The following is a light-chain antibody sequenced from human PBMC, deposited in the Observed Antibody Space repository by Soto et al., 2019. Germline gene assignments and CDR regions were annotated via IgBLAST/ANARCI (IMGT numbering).Light chain of an antibody. CDR3: QQYNSWPPIT. CDR1: QSASGN. J-gene: IGKJ5*01. V-gene: IGKV3-15*01. CDR2: GAS. Sequence: EIVMTQSPATLSVSPGERATLSCRASQSASGNLAWYQQKPGQAPRLLIYGASTRATGIPARFSGSGSGTEFTLTISSLQSEDFAVYYCQQYNSWPPITFGQGTLLEIK.